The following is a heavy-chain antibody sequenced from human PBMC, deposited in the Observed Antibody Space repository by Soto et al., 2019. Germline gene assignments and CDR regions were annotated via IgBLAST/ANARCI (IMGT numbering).Heavy chain of an antibody. Sequence: EVQLLESGGGLVSPGGSLRLSCAASGFTFSSYAMSWVRQAPGKGLEWVSAITGNGGGTYYADSVKGRFSSSRDNSKNTLFLQMNSLRAEDTAVYYCAKDLRAVSTVTGADSWGLGTLVTVSS. J-gene: IGHJ4*02. CDR3: AKDLRAVSTVTGADS. D-gene: IGHD4-17*01. V-gene: IGHV3-23*01. CDR1: GFTFSSYA. CDR2: ITGNGGGT.